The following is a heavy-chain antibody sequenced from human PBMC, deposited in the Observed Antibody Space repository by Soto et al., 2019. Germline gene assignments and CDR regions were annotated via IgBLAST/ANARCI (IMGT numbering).Heavy chain of an antibody. CDR2: IYYSGST. D-gene: IGHD2-15*01. Sequence: PSETLSLTCTVSGGSISSYYWSWIRQPPGKGLEWIGYIYYSGSTNYNPSLKSRVTISVDTSKNQFSLKLSSVTAADTAVYYCARVLRYCSGGSCYAPFDYWGQGTLVTVSS. J-gene: IGHJ4*02. CDR3: ARVLRYCSGGSCYAPFDY. CDR1: GGSISSYY. V-gene: IGHV4-59*12.